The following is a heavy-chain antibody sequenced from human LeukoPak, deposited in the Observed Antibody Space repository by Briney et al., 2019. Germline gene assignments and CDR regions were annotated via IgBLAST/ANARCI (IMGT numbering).Heavy chain of an antibody. CDR2: IYTSGST. CDR3: ARHEGGSYSLFDY. Sequence: SETLSPTCTVSGGSISSHYWSWIRQPPGKGLEWIGYIYTSGSTNYNPSLKSRVTISVDTSKNQFSLKLSSVTAADTAVYYCARHEGGSYSLFDYWGQGTLVTVSS. V-gene: IGHV4-4*09. CDR1: GGSISSHY. D-gene: IGHD1-26*01. J-gene: IGHJ4*02.